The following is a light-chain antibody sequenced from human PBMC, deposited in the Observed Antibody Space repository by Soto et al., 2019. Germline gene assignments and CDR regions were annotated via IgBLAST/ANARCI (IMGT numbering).Light chain of an antibody. CDR3: QHFKSFPIT. CDR2: KAS. V-gene: IGKV1-5*03. Sequence: DIQMTQSPSTLSASVGDRVTITCRASQSISNWLAWYQQKPGKAPKLLIYKASSLESGVPSRFSGSGSGTEFTLTISSLQPEDFATYYCQHFKSFPITFGQGTRLEIK. CDR1: QSISNW. J-gene: IGKJ5*01.